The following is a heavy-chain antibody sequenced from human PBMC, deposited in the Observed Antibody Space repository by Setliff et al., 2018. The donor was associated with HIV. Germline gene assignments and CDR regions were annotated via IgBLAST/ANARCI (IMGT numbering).Heavy chain of an antibody. V-gene: IGHV1-2*02. CDR1: GYTFTGYY. J-gene: IGHJ5*02. CDR2: INPDSGGT. Sequence: ASVKVSCKASGYTFTGYYMHWVRQAPGQGLEWMGWINPDSGGTNLAQKFLGRVTLTRDTSISTAYMELSRLRSDDTAVYYCARNVPGILPRGVGFDPWGQGTLVTVSS. D-gene: IGHD1-20*01. CDR3: ARNVPGILPRGVGFDP.